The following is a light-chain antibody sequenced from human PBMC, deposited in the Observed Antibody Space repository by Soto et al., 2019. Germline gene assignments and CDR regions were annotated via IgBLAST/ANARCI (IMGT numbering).Light chain of an antibody. J-gene: IGLJ3*02. CDR3: QSYDSSLSAL. CDR2: GNS. Sequence: QSVLTQPPSVSGAPGQRVTISCTGRSSNIGAGYDVHWYQQLPGTAPKLLIYGNSNRPSGVPDRFSGSKSGTSASLAITGLQAEDEAYYYCQSYDSSLSALFGGGTKLTVL. CDR1: SSNIGAGYD. V-gene: IGLV1-40*01.